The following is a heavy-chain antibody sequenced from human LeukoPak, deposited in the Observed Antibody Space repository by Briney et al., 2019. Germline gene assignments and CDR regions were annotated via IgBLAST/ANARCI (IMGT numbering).Heavy chain of an antibody. V-gene: IGHV3-21*01. CDR3: ARDLKYCSGATCYSPFDY. J-gene: IGHJ4*02. CDR2: ISGSSSYI. CDR1: GFTFSDYT. Sequence: GGSLRLSCAASGFTFSDYTMNWVRQAPGKGPGWVSSISGSSSYIYYADSVKGRFTISRDNAENSLYLQMNSLRAEDTAVYYCARDLKYCSGATCYSPFDYWGQGTLVTVSS. D-gene: IGHD2-15*01.